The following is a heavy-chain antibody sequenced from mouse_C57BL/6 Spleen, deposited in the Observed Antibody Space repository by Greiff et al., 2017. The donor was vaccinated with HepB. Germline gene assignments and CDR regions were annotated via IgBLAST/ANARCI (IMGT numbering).Heavy chain of an antibody. V-gene: IGHV1-59*01. D-gene: IGHD1-1*01. CDR1: GYTFTSYW. J-gene: IGHJ3*01. Sequence: VKLQQPGAELVRPGTSVKLSCKASGYTFTSYWMHWVKQRPGQGLEWIGVIDPSDSYTNYNQKFKGKATLTVDTSSSTAYMQLSSLTSEDSAVYYCAREGHYYGSSYGWFAYWGQGTLVTVSA. CDR3: AREGHYYGSSYGWFAY. CDR2: IDPSDSYT.